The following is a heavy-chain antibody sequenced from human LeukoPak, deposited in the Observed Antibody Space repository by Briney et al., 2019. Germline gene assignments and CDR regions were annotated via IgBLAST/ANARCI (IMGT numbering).Heavy chain of an antibody. Sequence: GGSLRLSGSAPGFTFSGNSRNGGGRAQGKGLGGVASISHSGYYIYYADSVKGRFTISRDNARYSLSLQMNNPRADDTAVYYCANHLACGSTTCPSFDDWGQGTLVTVSS. CDR3: ANHLACGSTTCPSFDD. CDR2: ISHSGYYI. CDR1: GFTFSGNS. J-gene: IGHJ4*02. D-gene: IGHD2-2*01. V-gene: IGHV3-21*01.